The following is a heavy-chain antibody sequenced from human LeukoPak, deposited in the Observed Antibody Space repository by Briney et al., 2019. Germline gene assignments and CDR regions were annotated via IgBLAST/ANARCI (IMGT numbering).Heavy chain of an antibody. Sequence: ASVKVSCTTSGYTFADYYLHWVRQAPGQGLEWMGSIDPDSGGTNYAQKFQGRVTMTRDTSISTAYMELSRLRSDDTAVYYCAREYYDSSGRKHAFENWGQGTMVTVSS. J-gene: IGHJ3*02. CDR3: AREYYDSSGRKHAFEN. CDR1: GYTFADYY. V-gene: IGHV1-2*02. D-gene: IGHD3-22*01. CDR2: IDPDSGGT.